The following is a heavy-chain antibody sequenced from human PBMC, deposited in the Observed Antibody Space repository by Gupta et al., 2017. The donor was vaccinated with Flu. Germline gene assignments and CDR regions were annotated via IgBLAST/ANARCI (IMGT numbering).Heavy chain of an antibody. Sequence: SYDIGWVRQAPVQGLDWIGCISAYNGEPKYAQNLQGRVTITTDTSTSTASIELTTLISDATAVYYCAGAPHYILTSWFDPWGQGTLVIVSS. CDR2: ISAYNGEP. V-gene: IGHV1-18*01. J-gene: IGHJ5*02. CDR3: AGAPHYILTSWFDP. CDR1: SYD. D-gene: IGHD3-9*01.